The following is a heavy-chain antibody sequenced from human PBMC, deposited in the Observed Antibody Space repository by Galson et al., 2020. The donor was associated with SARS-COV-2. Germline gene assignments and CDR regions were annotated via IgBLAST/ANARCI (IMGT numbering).Heavy chain of an antibody. V-gene: IGHV3-73*01. J-gene: IGHJ6*02. CDR2: IRSKANSYAT. Sequence: GGSLRLSCAASGFTFSGSAMHWVRQASGKGLEWVGRIRSKANSYATAYAASVKGRFTISRDDSKNTAYLQMNSLKTEDTAVYYCTRLGDYYDSSGYAGGTGDYYYYGMDVWGQGTTVTVSS. CDR1: GFTFSGSA. D-gene: IGHD3-22*01. CDR3: TRLGDYYDSSGYAGGTGDYYYYGMDV.